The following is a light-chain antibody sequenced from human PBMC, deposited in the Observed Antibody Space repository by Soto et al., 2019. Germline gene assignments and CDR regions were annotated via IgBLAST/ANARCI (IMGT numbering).Light chain of an antibody. CDR2: DAS. Sequence: VVLMQSPATLSVTPGERATLSCRASQSVGSRLAWYQQNPGQAPRLLIYDASTRATGIPARFSGSGSGTEFTLTISSLQSEDFAVYYCQQYYDWYTFGQGTKL. CDR1: QSVGSR. J-gene: IGKJ2*01. CDR3: QQYYDWYT. V-gene: IGKV3-15*01.